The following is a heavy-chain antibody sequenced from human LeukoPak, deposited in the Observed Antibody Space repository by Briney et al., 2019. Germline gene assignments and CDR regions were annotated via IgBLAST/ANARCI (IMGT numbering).Heavy chain of an antibody. CDR1: GGSFSGYY. D-gene: IGHD6-6*01. CDR3: AKSKSIAACRPKNRGIDV. CDR2: INHSGST. Sequence: PSETLSLTCAVYGGSFSGYYWSWIRQPPGKGLEWIGEINHSGSTNYNPSLKSRVTISVDTSKNQFSLKLSSVTAADTAVYYCAKSKSIAACRPKNRGIDVWGQGAKVNVS. J-gene: IGHJ6*02. V-gene: IGHV4-34*01.